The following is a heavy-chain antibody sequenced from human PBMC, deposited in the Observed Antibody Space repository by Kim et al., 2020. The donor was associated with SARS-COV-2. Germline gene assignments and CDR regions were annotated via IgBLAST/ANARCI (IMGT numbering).Heavy chain of an antibody. Sequence: GGSLRLSCAASGFTFSSYSMSWVRQAPGKGLEWVSYISGGGNIRYYADSVKGRFTISRDNAKNSLYLQLNSLGDEDTAVYYCARNYNGMDVWGQGTTVTVSS. CDR3: ARNYNGMDV. CDR2: ISGGGNIR. J-gene: IGHJ6*02. CDR1: GFTFSSYS. V-gene: IGHV3-48*02. D-gene: IGHD3-10*01.